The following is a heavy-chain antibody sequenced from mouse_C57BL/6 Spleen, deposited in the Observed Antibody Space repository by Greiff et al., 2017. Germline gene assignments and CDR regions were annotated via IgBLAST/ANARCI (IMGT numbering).Heavy chain of an antibody. CDR1: GYTFTSYW. J-gene: IGHJ1*03. D-gene: IGHD1-1*01. V-gene: IGHV1-55*01. Sequence: QVQLQQPGAELVKPGASVKMSCKASGYTFTSYWITWVKQRPGQGLEWIGDIYPGSGSTNYNEKFKSKATLTVDTSSSTAYMQLSSLTAEDSAVYYCAREGLLRYDWYFDVWGTGTTVTVSS. CDR2: IYPGSGST. CDR3: AREGLLRYDWYFDV.